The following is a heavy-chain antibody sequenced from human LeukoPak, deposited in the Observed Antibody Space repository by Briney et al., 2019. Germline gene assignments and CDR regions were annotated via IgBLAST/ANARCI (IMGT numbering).Heavy chain of an antibody. J-gene: IGHJ5*02. CDR2: ISAYNGNT. CDR3: ARDVVPYCSGGSCYGWFDP. V-gene: IGHV1-18*01. D-gene: IGHD2-15*01. Sequence: ASVKVSCKASGYTFTSYDISWVRQAPGQGLEWMGWISAYNGNTNYAQKLQGRVTMTTDTSTSTAYMELRSLRSDDTAVYYCARDVVPYCSGGSCYGWFDPWGQGTLVTVSS. CDR1: GYTFTSYD.